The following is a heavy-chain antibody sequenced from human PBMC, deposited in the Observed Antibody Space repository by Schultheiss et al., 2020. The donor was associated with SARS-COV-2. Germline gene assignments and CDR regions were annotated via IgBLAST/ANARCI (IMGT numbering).Heavy chain of an antibody. CDR2: IDPSDSYT. CDR1: GYSFTSYW. Sequence: GESLKISCKGSGYSFTSYWISWVRQMPGKGLEWMGRIDPSDSYTNYSPSFQGHVTISADKSISTAYLQWSSLKASDTAMYYCARLGGSGMGGRPKDAFDIWGQGTMVTVSS. D-gene: IGHD3-16*01. J-gene: IGHJ3*02. CDR3: ARLGGSGMGGRPKDAFDI. V-gene: IGHV5-10-1*01.